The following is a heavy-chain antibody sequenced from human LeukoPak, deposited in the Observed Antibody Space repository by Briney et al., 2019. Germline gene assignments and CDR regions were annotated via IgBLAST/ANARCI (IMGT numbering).Heavy chain of an antibody. Sequence: GESLKISCKGSGYSFTNYWIGWVRQMPGKGLEWMGIIYPGDSDTRYSPSFQGQVTISADKSTSTAYLQWSSLKASDTAMYYCARIGPYDSSGYYPPYFDHWGQGTLVTVSS. CDR2: IYPGDSDT. CDR1: GYSFTNYW. V-gene: IGHV5-51*01. J-gene: IGHJ4*02. CDR3: ARIGPYDSSGYYPPYFDH. D-gene: IGHD3-22*01.